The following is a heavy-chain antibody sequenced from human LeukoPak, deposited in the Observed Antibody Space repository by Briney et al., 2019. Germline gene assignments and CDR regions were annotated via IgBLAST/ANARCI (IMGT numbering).Heavy chain of an antibody. CDR3: AKDGLFGVVTPYYYYYMDV. CDR1: GFTFDDYA. J-gene: IGHJ6*03. D-gene: IGHD3-3*01. CDR2: ISWDGGST. V-gene: IGHV3-43D*04. Sequence: GGSLSLSCAASGFTFDDYAMHWVRQAPGKGLEWVSLISWDGGSTYYADSVKVRFTISRDNSKNSLYLQMNSLRAEDTALYYCAKDGLFGVVTPYYYYYMDVWGKGTTVTVSS.